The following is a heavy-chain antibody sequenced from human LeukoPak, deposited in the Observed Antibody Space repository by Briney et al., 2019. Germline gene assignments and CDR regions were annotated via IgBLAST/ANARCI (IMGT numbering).Heavy chain of an antibody. CDR1: GFTFSSYS. D-gene: IGHD6-13*01. Sequence: GGSLRLSCAASGFTFSSYSMNWVRQAPGKGLEWVSYISSSSSTIYYADSVKGRFTISRDNAKNSLYLQMNSLRAEDTAVYYCARDCQGWYSGSFECRPLDYWSQGTLVTVSS. V-gene: IGHV3-48*04. J-gene: IGHJ4*02. CDR2: ISSSSSTI. CDR3: ARDCQGWYSGSFECRPLDY.